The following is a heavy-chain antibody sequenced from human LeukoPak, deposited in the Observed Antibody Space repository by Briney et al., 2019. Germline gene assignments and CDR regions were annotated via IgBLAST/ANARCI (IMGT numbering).Heavy chain of an antibody. CDR2: IDGDGATT. Sequence: GGSLRLSCAASGFTLNSYLMSWVRQAPEKGLVWVSRIDGDGATTSYEDSVKGRFTISRDNANNMVYLEMNSLRVEDTAVYYCTRDSGADRRYFDLWGRGTLVTVSS. D-gene: IGHD7-27*01. J-gene: IGHJ2*01. V-gene: IGHV3-74*01. CDR3: TRDSGADRRYFDL. CDR1: GFTLNSYL.